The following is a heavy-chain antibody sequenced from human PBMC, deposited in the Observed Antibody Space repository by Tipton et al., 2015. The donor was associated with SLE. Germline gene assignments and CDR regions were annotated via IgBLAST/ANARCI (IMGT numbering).Heavy chain of an antibody. CDR2: IIPIFGTA. CDR1: GGTFSSYA. Sequence: SGAEVKKPGSSVKVSCKASGGTFSSYAISWVRQAPGQGLEWMGGIIPIFGTANYAQKFQGRVTMTRDTSISTAYMELSRLRSDDTAVYYCARSPAAAYHFDYWGQGTLVTVSS. D-gene: IGHD6-13*01. V-gene: IGHV1-69*05. CDR3: ARSPAAAYHFDY. J-gene: IGHJ4*02.